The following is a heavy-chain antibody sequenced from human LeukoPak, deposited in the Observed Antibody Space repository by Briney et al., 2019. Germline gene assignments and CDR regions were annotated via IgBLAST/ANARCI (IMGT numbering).Heavy chain of an antibody. V-gene: IGHV1-2*02. D-gene: IGHD3-10*01. CDR1: GYTFTGYY. CDR2: INPNSGGT. Sequence: ASVKVSCKASGYTFTGYYMHWVRQAPGQGLEWMGWINPNSGGTNYAQEFQGRVTMTRDTSISTAYMELSRLRSDDTAVYYCARAGSPEDYYYYYYMDVWGKGTTVTVSS. CDR3: ARAGSPEDYYYYYYMDV. J-gene: IGHJ6*03.